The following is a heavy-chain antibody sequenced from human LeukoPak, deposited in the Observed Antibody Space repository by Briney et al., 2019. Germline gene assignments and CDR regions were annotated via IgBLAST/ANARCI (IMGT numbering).Heavy chain of an antibody. CDR3: ARDPSIVWFGETFDY. J-gene: IGHJ4*02. CDR1: GFTFSSYA. Sequence: GGSLRLSCAASGFTFSSYAMHWVRQAPGKGLEWVAVISYDGSNKYYADSVKGRFTISRDNSKNTLYLQMNSLRAEDTAVYYCARDPSIVWFGETFDYWGQGTLVTVSS. D-gene: IGHD3-10*01. CDR2: ISYDGSNK. V-gene: IGHV3-30-3*01.